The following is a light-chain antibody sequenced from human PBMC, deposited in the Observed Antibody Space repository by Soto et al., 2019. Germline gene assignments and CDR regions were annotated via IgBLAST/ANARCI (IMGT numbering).Light chain of an antibody. CDR1: RSDVGGYNF. J-gene: IGLJ1*01. Sequence: QSALTQPASVSGSPGQSITISCTGTRSDVGGYNFVSWFQQQAGRAPKLMIYEVSERPSGVSNRFSGSKSGNTASLTISGLQAEDEADYYCSSYTSSNTHVFGTGTKVT. V-gene: IGLV2-14*03. CDR3: SSYTSSNTHV. CDR2: EVS.